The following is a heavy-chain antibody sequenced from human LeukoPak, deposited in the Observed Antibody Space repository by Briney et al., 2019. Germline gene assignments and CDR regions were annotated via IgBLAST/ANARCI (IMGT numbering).Heavy chain of an antibody. CDR3: ATMWRYGDYGYNRFDP. CDR1: GGSISSGCYY. Sequence: SETLSLTCTVSGGSISSGCYYWSWIRQHPGKGLEWIGYIYYSGSTYYNPSLKSRVTISVDTSKNQFSLKLSSVTAADTAVYYCATMWRYGDYGYNRFDPWGQGTLVTVSS. J-gene: IGHJ5*02. CDR2: IYYSGST. D-gene: IGHD4-17*01. V-gene: IGHV4-31*03.